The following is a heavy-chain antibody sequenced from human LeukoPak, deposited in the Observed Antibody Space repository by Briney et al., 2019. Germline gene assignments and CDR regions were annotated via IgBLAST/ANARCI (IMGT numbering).Heavy chain of an antibody. Sequence: ASLKVSCKASGYAFTGYYLHWVRQAPGQGLKWMGWINPNSGGTKYAQKFQGRVAMTRDTSISTAYMELSRLTSDDTAVYYCARGRDIVLAGLSVLHDYWGQGTLVTVSS. CDR2: INPNSGGT. D-gene: IGHD2-8*02. CDR3: ARGRDIVLAGLSVLHDY. J-gene: IGHJ4*02. CDR1: GYAFTGYY. V-gene: IGHV1-2*02.